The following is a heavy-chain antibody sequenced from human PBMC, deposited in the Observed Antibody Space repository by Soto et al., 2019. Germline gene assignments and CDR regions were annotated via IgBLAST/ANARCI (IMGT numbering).Heavy chain of an antibody. D-gene: IGHD3-3*01. J-gene: IGHJ5*02. Sequence: QVQLQQWGAGLLKPSETLSLTCAVYGGSFSGYYWNWIRQPPGKGLEGIGQIDHSGYTNYNPSLKSVVTVSVDTSKTQFSMRLTSLTAADAAVHYCARVRDWFDPWCHRTLVTVSS. CDR3: ARVRDWFDP. CDR2: IDHSGYT. CDR1: GGSFSGYY. V-gene: IGHV4-34*01.